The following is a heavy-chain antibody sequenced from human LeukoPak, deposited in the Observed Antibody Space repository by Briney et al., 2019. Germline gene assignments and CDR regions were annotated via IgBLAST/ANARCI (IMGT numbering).Heavy chain of an antibody. J-gene: IGHJ4*02. CDR1: GFTFSSYG. Sequence: GGSLRLSCAASGFTFSSYGMHWVRQAPGKGLEWVSVIWYDGTNKYYADSVKGRVTISRDNSKNTLYLQMNSLRAEDTAVYYCVRGYTIGPGGYWGQGTLVTVSS. CDR2: IWYDGTNK. V-gene: IGHV3-33*01. CDR3: VRGYTIGPGGY. D-gene: IGHD3-16*02.